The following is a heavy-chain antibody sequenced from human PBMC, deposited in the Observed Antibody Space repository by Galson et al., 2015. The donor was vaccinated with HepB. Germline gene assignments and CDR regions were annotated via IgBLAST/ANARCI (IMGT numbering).Heavy chain of an antibody. J-gene: IGHJ5*01. Sequence: SLRLSCAASGFTFRTYTFHWFRQAPGKGLEWVALISSDGSKNNYADSARGRFTISRDNSRNTVNMQMSSLRTEDTAVYYCARDENCGGGECWLVDSWGLGTLVTVSS. CDR1: GFTFRTYT. CDR3: ARDENCGGGECWLVDS. D-gene: IGHD2-21*01. CDR2: ISSDGSKN. V-gene: IGHV3-30*04.